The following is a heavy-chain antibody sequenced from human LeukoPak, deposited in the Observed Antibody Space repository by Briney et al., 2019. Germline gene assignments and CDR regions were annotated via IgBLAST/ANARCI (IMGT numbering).Heavy chain of an antibody. D-gene: IGHD3-10*01. CDR1: GFTFSYFA. CDR3: AKDHYYGSGSYSRWVYFDY. V-gene: IGHV3-43*01. CDR2: ISWDGGST. Sequence: PGGSLRLSCAASGFTFSYFAMSWVRQAPGKGLEWVSLISWDGGSTYYADSVKGRFTISRDNSKNSLYLQMNSLRTEDTALYFCAKDHYYGSGSYSRWVYFDYWGQGTLVTVSS. J-gene: IGHJ4*02.